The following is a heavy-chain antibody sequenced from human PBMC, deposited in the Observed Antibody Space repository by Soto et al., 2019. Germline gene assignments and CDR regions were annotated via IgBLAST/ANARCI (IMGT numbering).Heavy chain of an antibody. V-gene: IGHV4-59*08. CDR2: IYYSGST. J-gene: IGHJ4*02. CDR1: SGSISSYY. CDR3: ARRYGGSVDF. D-gene: IGHD4-17*01. Sequence: QVQLQESGPGLVKPSETLSLTCTVSSGSISSYYWSWIRQPPGQGLEWIGYIYYSGSTNYNPSLKSPVTISLDTSMNPLSLKLSSVTAADTAVYFCARRYGGSVDFWGQGTLVTFSS.